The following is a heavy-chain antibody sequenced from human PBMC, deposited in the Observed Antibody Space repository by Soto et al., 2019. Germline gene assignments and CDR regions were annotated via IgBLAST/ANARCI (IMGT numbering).Heavy chain of an antibody. V-gene: IGHV4-31*02. J-gene: IGHJ6*02. Sequence: TIGSVGDYRSLIHKHPGKGLEWIGYIYYSGSTYYNPSLKSRVTISVDTSKNQFSLKLSSVTAADTAVYYCARERRYYYGSGSPLRGMDFWGQGTTVTVFS. CDR3: ARERRYYYGSGSPLRGMDF. D-gene: IGHD3-10*01. CDR1: TIGSVGDY. CDR2: IYYSGST.